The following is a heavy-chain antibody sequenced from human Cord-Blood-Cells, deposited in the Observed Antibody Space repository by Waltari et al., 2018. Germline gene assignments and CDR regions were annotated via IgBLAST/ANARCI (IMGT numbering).Heavy chain of an antibody. CDR3: AKGQQLVFDY. CDR1: GFTFSSYA. J-gene: IGHJ4*02. D-gene: IGHD6-13*01. V-gene: IGHV3-30*04. Sequence: QVQLVESGGGVVQPGRSLRLSCAASGFTFSSYAMHWVRQAPAKGLEWVAVISYDGSNKYYADSVKGRFTISRDNSKNTLYLQMNSLRAEDTAVYYCAKGQQLVFDYWGQGTLVTVSS. CDR2: ISYDGSNK.